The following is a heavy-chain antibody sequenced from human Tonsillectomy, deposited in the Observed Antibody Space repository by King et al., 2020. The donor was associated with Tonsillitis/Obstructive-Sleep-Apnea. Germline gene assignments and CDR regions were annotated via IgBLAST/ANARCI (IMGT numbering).Heavy chain of an antibody. Sequence: VQLVESGGGLVQPGGSLRLSCAASGFTFSSYDMNWVRQAPGKGLEWVSAISASGGTTYYAAAVKGRFTISRDKSKNTVYVQMNSLRAEDTAVYYCARGRNSGYEFFDNWGQGTLVTVSS. CDR1: GFTFSSYD. J-gene: IGHJ4*02. CDR2: ISASGGTT. CDR3: ARGRNSGYEFFDN. D-gene: IGHD5-12*01. V-gene: IGHV3-23*04.